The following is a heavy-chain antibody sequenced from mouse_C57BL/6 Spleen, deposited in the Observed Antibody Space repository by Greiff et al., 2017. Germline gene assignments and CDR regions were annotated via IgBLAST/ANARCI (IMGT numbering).Heavy chain of an antibody. Sequence: QVQLKESGAELVKPGASVKMSCKASGYTFTSYWITWVKQRPGQGLEWIGDIYPGSGSTNYNEKFKSKATLTVDTSSSTAYMQLSSLTSEDSAVYYCARGGAHYAMDYWGQGTSVTVSS. CDR2: IYPGSGST. CDR1: GYTFTSYW. V-gene: IGHV1-55*01. J-gene: IGHJ4*01. CDR3: ARGGAHYAMDY.